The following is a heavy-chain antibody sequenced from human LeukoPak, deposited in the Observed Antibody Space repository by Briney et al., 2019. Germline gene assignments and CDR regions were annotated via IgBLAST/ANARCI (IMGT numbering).Heavy chain of an antibody. D-gene: IGHD5-18*01. Sequence: SETLSLTCTVSDYSISSGYFWGWIRQPPGKGLEGIGSISHSGITYYNPSLGSRVTISVDTSRNQFSLKLTSVTAADTAVYYCAGDTASFDYWGQGTLVTVSS. CDR1: DYSISSGYF. CDR3: AGDTASFDY. J-gene: IGHJ4*02. V-gene: IGHV4-38-2*02. CDR2: ISHSGIT.